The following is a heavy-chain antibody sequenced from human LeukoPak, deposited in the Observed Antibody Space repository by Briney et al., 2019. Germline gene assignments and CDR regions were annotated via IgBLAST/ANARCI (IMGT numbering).Heavy chain of an antibody. Sequence: PGGSLRLSCATSGLTFIDFWMNWVCQAPGRGLEWVANIKPDGSEKYYVDSVKGRFAISRDNAKNEVYLEMNSLRAEDTGVYYCSGRDSSRSPRAYWGQGTLVSVSS. D-gene: IGHD2-2*01. CDR1: GLTFIDFW. CDR2: IKPDGSEK. CDR3: SGRDSSRSPRAY. V-gene: IGHV3-7*01. J-gene: IGHJ4*02.